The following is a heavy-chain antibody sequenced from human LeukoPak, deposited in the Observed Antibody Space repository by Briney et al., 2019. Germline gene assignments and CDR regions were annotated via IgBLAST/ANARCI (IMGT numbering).Heavy chain of an antibody. J-gene: IGHJ3*02. CDR1: GGTFSSYA. CDR3: ARAYCSSTSCLADAFDI. V-gene: IGHV1-69*06. D-gene: IGHD2-2*01. CDR2: TIPIFGTA. Sequence: SVKVSCKASGGTFSSYAISWVRQAPGQGLEWMGGTIPIFGTANYAQKFQGRVTITADKSTSTAYMELCSLRSEDTAVYYCARAYCSSTSCLADAFDIWGQGTMVTVSS.